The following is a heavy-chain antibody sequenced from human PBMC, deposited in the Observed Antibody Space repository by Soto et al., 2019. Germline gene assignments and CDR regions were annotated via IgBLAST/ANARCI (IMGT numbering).Heavy chain of an antibody. Sequence: QVQLVHSGAEVRQPASSVKVSCKTSGGTFSSYAISWVRQAPGQGLEWMGGIVPIVDTSTYAKKFQGRVTITADESTSTVYMELSSLRSDATAVYYCVRVVAIAGYPDNWGQGTLVAVSS. J-gene: IGHJ4*02. CDR1: GGTFSSYA. V-gene: IGHV1-69*12. CDR3: VRVVAIAGYPDN. CDR2: IVPIVDTS. D-gene: IGHD5-12*01.